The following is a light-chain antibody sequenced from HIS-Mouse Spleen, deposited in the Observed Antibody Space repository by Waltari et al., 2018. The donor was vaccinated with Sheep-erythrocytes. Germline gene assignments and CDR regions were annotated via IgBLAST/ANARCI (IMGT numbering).Light chain of an antibody. J-gene: IGLJ3*02. CDR3: CSYAGSSTPWV. CDR2: EGS. CDR1: LSDVGSYNL. Sequence: QPALTQPASVPGSPGQSITISRTGTLSDVGSYNLVSWYQPHPGKAPKLMIYEGSKRPSGVSNRFSGSKSGNTASLTSSGLQAEDEADYYCCSYAGSSTPWVFGGGTKLTVL. V-gene: IGLV2-23*01.